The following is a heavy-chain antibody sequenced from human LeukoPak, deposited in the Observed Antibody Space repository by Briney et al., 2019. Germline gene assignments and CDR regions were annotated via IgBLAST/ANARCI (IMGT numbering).Heavy chain of an antibody. V-gene: IGHV3-23*01. J-gene: IGHJ4*02. CDR2: IGGSNGIT. CDR3: AKERDYGPADY. D-gene: IGHD4/OR15-4a*01. CDR1: RFTFNSYA. Sequence: GGSLRLSCAASRFTFNSYAMSWVRQAPGKGLEWVSVIGGSNGITFYVGSVKGRFTISRDNSKNTLFLQMNSLRAEDTAIYYCAKERDYGPADYWGQGTLVTVSS.